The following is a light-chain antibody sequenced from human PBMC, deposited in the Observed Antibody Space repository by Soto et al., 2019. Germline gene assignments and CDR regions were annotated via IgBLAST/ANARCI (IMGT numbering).Light chain of an antibody. J-gene: IGKJ2*01. Sequence: EIVLTQSPGTLSLSPGERATLSCRASRSLSSSYVVWYRQKPGQAPRLLIYAASRRATGIPDRFSGSGSATEYTLTISRLEAEDFAVYYCQQQGTFGQGTRLEIK. CDR3: QQQGT. CDR1: RSLSSSY. CDR2: AAS. V-gene: IGKV3-20*01.